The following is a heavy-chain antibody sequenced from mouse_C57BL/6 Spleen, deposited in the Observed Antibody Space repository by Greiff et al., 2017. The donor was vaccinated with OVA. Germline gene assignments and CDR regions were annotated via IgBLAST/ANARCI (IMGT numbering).Heavy chain of an antibody. CDR2: INPNNGGT. J-gene: IGHJ2*01. Sequence: EVKLQESGPELVKPGASVKIPCKASGYTFTDYNMDWVKQSHGKSLEWIGDINPNNGGTIYNQKFKGKATLTVDKSSSTAYMELRSLTSEDTAVYYCARRYGNYPYYFDYWGQGTTLTVSS. CDR3: ARRYGNYPYYFDY. V-gene: IGHV1-18*01. D-gene: IGHD2-1*01. CDR1: GYTFTDYN.